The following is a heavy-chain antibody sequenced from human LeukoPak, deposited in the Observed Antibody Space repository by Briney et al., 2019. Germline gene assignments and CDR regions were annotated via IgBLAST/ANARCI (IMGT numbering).Heavy chain of an antibody. D-gene: IGHD1-14*01. CDR3: AREAEAGIDY. V-gene: IGHV4-61*02. CDR1: GGSISSGSYY. J-gene: IGHJ4*02. CDR2: IYTSGST. Sequence: SETLSLTCTVSGGSISSGSYYWSWIRQPAWKGLEWIGLIYTSGSTNYNPSLKSRVTISVDTSKNQFSLKLSSVTAADTAVYYCAREAEAGIDYWGQGTLVTVSS.